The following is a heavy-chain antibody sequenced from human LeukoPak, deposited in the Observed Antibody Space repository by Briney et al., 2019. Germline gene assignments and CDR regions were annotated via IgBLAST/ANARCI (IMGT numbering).Heavy chain of an antibody. CDR3: AKAQHTAMVRHGDY. J-gene: IGHJ4*02. V-gene: IGHV3-74*01. CDR2: VNRYGSST. Sequence: QPGGSLRLSCAASGFTFTSYWMHWVPHAPGKGLVWVSRVNRYGSSTNYADSVKGRFSISRDNSKNTLYLQMNSLRAEDTAVYYCAKAQHTAMVRHGDYWGRGTLVTVSS. D-gene: IGHD5-18*01. CDR1: GFTFTSYW.